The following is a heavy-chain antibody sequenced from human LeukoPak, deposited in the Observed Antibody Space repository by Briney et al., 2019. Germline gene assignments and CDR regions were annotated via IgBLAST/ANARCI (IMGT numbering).Heavy chain of an antibody. J-gene: IGHJ4*02. V-gene: IGHV4-39*07. CDR1: GGSISSSSYY. CDR2: IYYSGST. CDR3: ARVDYDSSGDHGGSFDY. D-gene: IGHD3-22*01. Sequence: SETLSLTCTVSGGSISSSSYYWGWIRQPPGKGLEWIGSIYYSGSTYYNPSLKSRVTMSVDTSKNQFSLKLSSVTAADTAVYYCARVDYDSSGDHGGSFDYWGQGTLVTVSS.